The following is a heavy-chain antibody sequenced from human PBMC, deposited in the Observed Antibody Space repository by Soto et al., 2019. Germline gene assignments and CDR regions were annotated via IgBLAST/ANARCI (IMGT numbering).Heavy chain of an antibody. CDR1: GFTFSNAW. Sequence: EVQLVESGGGLVKPGGSLRLSCAASGFTFSNAWMSWVRQAPGKGLEWVGRIKSKTDGGTTDYAAPVKGRFTISRDDSKNTLYLQMNSLKTEDTAVYYCTTAWSNRVVVVAARLNWFDPWGQGTLVTVSS. D-gene: IGHD2-15*01. CDR2: IKSKTDGGTT. V-gene: IGHV3-15*01. J-gene: IGHJ5*02. CDR3: TTAWSNRVVVVAARLNWFDP.